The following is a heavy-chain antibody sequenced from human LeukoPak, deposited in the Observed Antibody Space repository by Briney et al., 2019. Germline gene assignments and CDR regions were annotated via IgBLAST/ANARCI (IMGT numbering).Heavy chain of an antibody. Sequence: SETLSLICTVSGGSIDNHFWSWIRQPPGKGLEWIGYVYHSGSANYNPALKSRLSISVDTSKIRFSLNLSSVTTADTAIYYCAMYYGYPKQSFDIWGQGIMVTVSS. D-gene: IGHD3-3*01. CDR2: VYHSGSA. CDR3: AMYYGYPKQSFDI. J-gene: IGHJ3*02. CDR1: GGSIDNHF. V-gene: IGHV4-59*11.